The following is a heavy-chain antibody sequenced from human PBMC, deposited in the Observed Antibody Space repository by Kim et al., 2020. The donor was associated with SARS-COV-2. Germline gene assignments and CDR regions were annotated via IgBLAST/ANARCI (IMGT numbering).Heavy chain of an antibody. J-gene: IGHJ4*02. CDR2: IKQDGSEK. CDR3: ARDGADFWSGYYQIYFDY. CDR1: GFTFSGYW. V-gene: IGHV3-7*03. D-gene: IGHD3-3*01. Sequence: GGSLRLSCAASGFTFSGYWMSWVRQAPGKGLEWVANIKQDGSEKYYVDSVKGRFTISRDNAKNSLYLQMNILRAEDTAVYYCARDGADFWSGYYQIYFDYGARDNGVSVS.